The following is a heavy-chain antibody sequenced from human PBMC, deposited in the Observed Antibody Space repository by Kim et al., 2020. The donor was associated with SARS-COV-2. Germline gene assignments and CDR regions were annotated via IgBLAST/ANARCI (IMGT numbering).Heavy chain of an antibody. J-gene: IGHJ4*02. D-gene: IGHD2-15*01. CDR1: GFTFSSYT. Sequence: GGSLRLSCAASGFTFSSYTIHWVRQAPGKGLEWVAVVSGDGGTKYYADSVQGRFTISRDNSGNTLSLRMKSLRAEDTAVYYCARGEGYCSGGTCYRYFDYWGQGTLVTVSS. V-gene: IGHV3-30*03. CDR2: VSGDGGTK. CDR3: ARGEGYCSGGTCYRYFDY.